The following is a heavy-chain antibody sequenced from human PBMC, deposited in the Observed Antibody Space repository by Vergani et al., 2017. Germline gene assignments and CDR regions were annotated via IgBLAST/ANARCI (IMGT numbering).Heavy chain of an antibody. CDR3: AKVFIAAAGKPNWFDP. Sequence: QVQLVESGGGVVQPGRSLRLSCAASGFTFSSYGMHWVRQAPGKGLEWVAVISYDGSNKYYADSVKGRFTISRDYSKNTLYLQMNSLRAEDTAVYYCAKVFIAAAGKPNWFDPWGQGTLVTVSS. V-gene: IGHV3-30*18. J-gene: IGHJ5*02. CDR1: GFTFSSYG. CDR2: ISYDGSNK. D-gene: IGHD6-13*01.